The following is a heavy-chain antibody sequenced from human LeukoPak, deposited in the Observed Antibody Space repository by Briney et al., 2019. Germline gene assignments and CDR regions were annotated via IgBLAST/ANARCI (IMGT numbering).Heavy chain of an antibody. D-gene: IGHD3-10*01. CDR3: ATCNPYYYGSRNLKELDY. Sequence: ASVKVSCKVSGYTLTELSMHWVRQAPGKGLEWMGGFDPEDGETIYAQKFQGRVTVTEDTSTGTAYMELSSLRSEDTAVYYCATCNPYYYGSRNLKELDYWGQGTLVTVSS. CDR2: FDPEDGET. V-gene: IGHV1-24*01. CDR1: GYTLTELS. J-gene: IGHJ4*02.